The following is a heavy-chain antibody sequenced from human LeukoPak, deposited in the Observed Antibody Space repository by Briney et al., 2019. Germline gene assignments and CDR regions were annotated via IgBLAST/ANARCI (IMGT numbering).Heavy chain of an antibody. Sequence: SETLSLTCTVSGGSISSNIYYWGWGRQPRGRGREWIVSIYYSGSTYYNPSVKSRLTISADTSKNQFSLKVRSVTAADTAVYYCASHYYGMDVWGQGTTVTVSS. V-gene: IGHV4-39*01. CDR2: IYYSGST. CDR3: ASHYYGMDV. CDR1: GGSISSNIYY. J-gene: IGHJ6*02.